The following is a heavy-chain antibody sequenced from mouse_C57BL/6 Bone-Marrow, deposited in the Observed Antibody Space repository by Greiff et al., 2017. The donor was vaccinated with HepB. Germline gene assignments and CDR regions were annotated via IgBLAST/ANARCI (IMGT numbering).Heavy chain of an antibody. D-gene: IGHD2-4*01. CDR1: GYAFSSSW. CDR3: ARREIYYDYEGFDY. Sequence: QVQLQQSGPELVKPGASVKISCKASGYAFSSSWMNWVKQRPGKGLEWIGRIYPGDGDTNYNGKFKGKATLTADKSSSTAYMQLSSLTSEDSAVYFCARREIYYDYEGFDYWGQGTTLTVPS. CDR2: IYPGDGDT. V-gene: IGHV1-82*01. J-gene: IGHJ2*01.